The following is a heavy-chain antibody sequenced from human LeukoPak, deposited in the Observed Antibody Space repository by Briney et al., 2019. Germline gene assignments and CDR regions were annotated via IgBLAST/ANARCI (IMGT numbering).Heavy chain of an antibody. J-gene: IGHJ3*02. CDR2: ISYDGSNE. CDR3: DKSSGYYSLSAFDI. D-gene: IGHD3-22*01. V-gene: IGHV3-30*04. CDR1: GFTFSSYV. Sequence: GGSLRLSCAASGFTFSSYVMHWVRQAPGRGLEWVAIISYDGSNEYYADSVKGRFTISRDNSKNTLYLQVNSLRAEDTAVYYCDKSSGYYSLSAFDIWGQGTMVTVSS.